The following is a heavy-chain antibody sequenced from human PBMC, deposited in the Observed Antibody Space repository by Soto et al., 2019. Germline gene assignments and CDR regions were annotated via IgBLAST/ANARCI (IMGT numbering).Heavy chain of an antibody. Sequence: GGSLRLSCAASGFTFSSYWMHWVRQAPGKGLVWVSRINSDGSSTSYADSVKGRFTISRDNAKNTLYLQMNSLRAEDTAVYYCASLFSRGENWFDSWGQGTQVTVSS. V-gene: IGHV3-74*01. CDR2: INSDGSST. CDR1: GFTFSSYW. CDR3: ASLFSRGENWFDS. J-gene: IGHJ5*01. D-gene: IGHD3-10*01.